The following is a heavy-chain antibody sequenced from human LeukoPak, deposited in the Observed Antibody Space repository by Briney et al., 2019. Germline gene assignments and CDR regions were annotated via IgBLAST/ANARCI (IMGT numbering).Heavy chain of an antibody. D-gene: IGHD3-3*01. Sequence: SETLSLTCTVSGGSISSSSYYWGWIRQPPGKGLEWIGSIYYRGSTYYNPSLKSRVTISVDTSKNQFSLKLSSVIAADTAVYYCARLPRDDFWSNFFDYWGQGTLVTVSS. CDR2: IYYRGST. J-gene: IGHJ4*02. CDR3: ARLPRDDFWSNFFDY. CDR1: GGSISSSSYY. V-gene: IGHV4-39*01.